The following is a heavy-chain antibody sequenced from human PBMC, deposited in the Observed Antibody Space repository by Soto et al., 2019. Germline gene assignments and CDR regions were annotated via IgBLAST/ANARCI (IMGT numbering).Heavy chain of an antibody. V-gene: IGHV1-18*01. CDR2: ISGYNGDT. CDR1: GYTFTRYG. CDR3: ARDPPPPDY. J-gene: IGHJ4*02. Sequence: ASVKVSCKASGYTFTRYGISWVRQAPGQGLEWMGWISGYNGDTKYAQKFQGRVTMTTDTSTSTAYMELRSLRSDDTAVYYCARDPPPPDYWGQGTLVTVSS.